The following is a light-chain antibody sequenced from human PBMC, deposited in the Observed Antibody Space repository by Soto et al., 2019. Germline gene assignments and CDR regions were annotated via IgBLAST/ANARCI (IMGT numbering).Light chain of an antibody. V-gene: IGLV2-23*02. CDR1: SSDVGSYNF. Sequence: QSALTQPASVSGSPGQSITISCTGTSSDVGSYNFVSWYQQHPGKAPKLMIYEVSKRPSGVSNGFSGSKSGNTASLTISGLQAEDEADYYCCSYAGSYTYVFGPGTKVTVL. J-gene: IGLJ1*01. CDR3: CSYAGSYTYV. CDR2: EVS.